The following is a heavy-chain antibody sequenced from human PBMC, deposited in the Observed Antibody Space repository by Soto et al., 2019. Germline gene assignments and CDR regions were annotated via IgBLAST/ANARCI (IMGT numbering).Heavy chain of an antibody. D-gene: IGHD2-2*01. CDR2: IYWDGDK. CDR1: GFSLSTNAVG. J-gene: IGHJ4*02. Sequence: QITLRESGTTLVKPTQTLTLTCTFSGFSLSTNAVGVGWIRQPPGKALGWVAIIYWDGDKHFSPSLKSRLSSTTDTAKNQVVLVITNMDPVDTATYYCAHRRLGYGSNRNQVHFDYWGQGTLFTVSS. V-gene: IGHV2-5*02. CDR3: AHRRLGYGSNRNQVHFDY.